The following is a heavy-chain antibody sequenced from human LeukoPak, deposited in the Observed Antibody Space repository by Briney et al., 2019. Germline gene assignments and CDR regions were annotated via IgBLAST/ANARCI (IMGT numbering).Heavy chain of an antibody. D-gene: IGHD2-15*01. Sequence: PSETLSLTCTVSGGSISSSNYYWGWIRQPPGKGLEWIGSIYYSGTTYYSSSLKSRVTISVDTSENQFSLKLSSVTAADTAVYYCAREISCSGGSCYSRRAFDIWGQGTMVTVSS. V-gene: IGHV4-39*07. CDR1: GGSISSSNYY. CDR2: IYYSGTT. CDR3: AREISCSGGSCYSRRAFDI. J-gene: IGHJ3*02.